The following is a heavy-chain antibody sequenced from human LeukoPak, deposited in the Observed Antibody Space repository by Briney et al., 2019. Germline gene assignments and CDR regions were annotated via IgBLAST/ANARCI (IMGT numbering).Heavy chain of an antibody. CDR2: MHYSGDT. V-gene: IGHV4-31*03. D-gene: IGHD3-22*01. CDR3: ARRVPDSSAPGIAFDI. Sequence: SETLSLTCTVSGGSISYGGYDWTWIRQHPGKGLEWIGYMHYSGDTHYNPSLKSRVTISVDTSKNHFSLKLNSVTAADTAMYYSARRVPDSSAPGIAFDIWGQGTMVTVSS. J-gene: IGHJ3*02. CDR1: GGSISYGGYD.